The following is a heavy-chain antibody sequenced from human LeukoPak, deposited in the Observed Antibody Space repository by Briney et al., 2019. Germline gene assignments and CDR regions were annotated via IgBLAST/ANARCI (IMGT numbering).Heavy chain of an antibody. CDR3: ARLSTPNLYYFDY. CDR1: GYTFTGYD. V-gene: IGHV1-2*02. D-gene: IGHD3-16*02. CDR2: INPNSGVT. J-gene: IGHJ4*02. Sequence: ASVKVSCKAYGYTFTGYDMHWVRQDPGQGLEWMGWINPNSGVTYYAQKFQGRVSMTRDTSISTAYMEVSRLRSDDSALYYCARLSTPNLYYFDYWGQGTLVTVSS.